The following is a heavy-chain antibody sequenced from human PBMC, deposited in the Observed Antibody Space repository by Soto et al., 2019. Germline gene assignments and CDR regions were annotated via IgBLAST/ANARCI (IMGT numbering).Heavy chain of an antibody. CDR2: ISYDGSNK. CDR1: GFTFSSYA. D-gene: IGHD4-17*01. J-gene: IGHJ6*02. Sequence: GGSLRLSCAASGFTFSSYAMHWVRQAPGKGLEWVAVISYDGSNKYYADSVKGRFTISRDNSKNTLYLQMNSLRAEDTAVYYCARDPRSYGDYWDHYYYYGMDVWGQGTTVTVSS. V-gene: IGHV3-30-3*01. CDR3: ARDPRSYGDYWDHYYYYGMDV.